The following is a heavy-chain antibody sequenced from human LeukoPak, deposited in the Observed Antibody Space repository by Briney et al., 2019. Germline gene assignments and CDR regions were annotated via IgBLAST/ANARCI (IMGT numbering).Heavy chain of an antibody. CDR1: GFIFSSHA. CDR3: AKEGGYNYGYLDY. D-gene: IGHD5-18*01. Sequence: GGSLRLSCAASGFIFSSHAMSWARQAPGKGLEGVSTISGSGDTYYVDSVKGRFTISRDNSKNTLYLQMNSLRAEDTAVYYCAKEGGYNYGYLDYWGQGTLVTVSS. J-gene: IGHJ4*02. V-gene: IGHV3-23*01. CDR2: ISGSGDT.